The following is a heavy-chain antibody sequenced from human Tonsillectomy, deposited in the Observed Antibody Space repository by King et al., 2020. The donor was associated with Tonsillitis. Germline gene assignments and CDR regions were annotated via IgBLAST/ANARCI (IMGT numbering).Heavy chain of an antibody. CDR2: IYYSGST. CDR3: ARSGVPSDAYDI. Sequence: LQLQESGPGLVKPSQTLSLTCTVSGGSVNSIGYYWSWIRQHPGSGLEWIGYIYYSGSTYCNPSLKSRITISLDTSKNQFSLRLRSLTDADTAVYFCARSGVPSDAYDIWGQGTMVTVSS. V-gene: IGHV4-31*03. D-gene: IGHD7-27*01. J-gene: IGHJ3*02. CDR1: GGSVNSIGYY.